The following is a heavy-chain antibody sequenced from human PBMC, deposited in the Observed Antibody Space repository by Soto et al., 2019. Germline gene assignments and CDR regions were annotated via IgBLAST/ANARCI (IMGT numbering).Heavy chain of an antibody. D-gene: IGHD4-17*01. CDR3: ARSTTLEVGFDP. Sequence: RENPTQTHPLTCTFSGCSTSHSRVGVGWILQPAGKALEWLALIYWDDDKRYSPSLKSRLTITKDTSKNQVVLTMTNMDPVDTATYYCARSTTLEVGFDPWGQGTLVTVFS. CDR2: IYWDDDK. V-gene: IGHV2-5*02. J-gene: IGHJ5*02. CDR1: GCSTSHSRVG.